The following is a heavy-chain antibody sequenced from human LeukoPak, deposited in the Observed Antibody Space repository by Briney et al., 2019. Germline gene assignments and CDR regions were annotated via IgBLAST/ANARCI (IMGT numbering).Heavy chain of an antibody. V-gene: IGHV1-18*01. CDR3: ARERESYWYFDL. CDR1: GYTFTSYG. Sequence: ASVKVSCKASGYTFTSYGISWVRQAPGQGLEWMGWLSAYDGNTNYAQKFQGRVTMTTDTSTSTAYMELRSLRSDDTAVYYCARERESYWYFDLWGRGTLVTVSS. CDR2: LSAYDGNT. J-gene: IGHJ2*01. D-gene: IGHD1-26*01.